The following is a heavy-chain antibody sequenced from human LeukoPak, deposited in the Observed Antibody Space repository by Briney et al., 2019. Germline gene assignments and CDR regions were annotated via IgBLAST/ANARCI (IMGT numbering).Heavy chain of an antibody. CDR1: GFKFKTYG. V-gene: IGHV3-33*01. CDR2: IYYDGNQK. J-gene: IGHJ3*01. D-gene: IGHD6-13*01. CDR3: ARGGVAAAWGAFDV. Sequence: GGSLRLSCAASGFKFKTYGMHWVRQAPGEGLEWVAVIYYDGNQKYYGDSVKGRFTVSRDVSENMLYLQMSSLRADDTAVYYCARGGVAAAWGAFDVWGRGTMVTVSS.